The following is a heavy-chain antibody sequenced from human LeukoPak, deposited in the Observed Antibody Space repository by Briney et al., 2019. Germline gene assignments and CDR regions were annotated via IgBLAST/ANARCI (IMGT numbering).Heavy chain of an antibody. J-gene: IGHJ5*02. Sequence: ASVKVSCKASGGTFSSYAISWVRQAPGQGLEWMGWINPNSGGTNYAQKFQGRVTMTRDTSISTAYMELSRLRSDDTAVYYCARDPTAAGTNWFDPWGQGTLVTVSS. CDR3: ARDPTAAGTNWFDP. D-gene: IGHD6-13*01. CDR2: INPNSGGT. V-gene: IGHV1-2*02. CDR1: GGTFSSYA.